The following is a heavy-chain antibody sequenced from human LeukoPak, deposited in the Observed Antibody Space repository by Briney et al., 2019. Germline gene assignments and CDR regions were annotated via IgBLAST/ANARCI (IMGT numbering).Heavy chain of an antibody. CDR3: AKGSRAYSSGWLDY. D-gene: IGHD6-19*01. CDR2: ISGSGGST. CDR1: GFTFSSYA. V-gene: IGHV3-23*01. Sequence: GGSLRLSCAASGFTFSSYAMSWVRQAPGKGLEWVSAISGSGGSTYYADSVKGRFTISRDNSKSTLYLQMNSLRAEDTAVYYCAKGSRAYSSGWLDYWGQGTLVTVSS. J-gene: IGHJ4*02.